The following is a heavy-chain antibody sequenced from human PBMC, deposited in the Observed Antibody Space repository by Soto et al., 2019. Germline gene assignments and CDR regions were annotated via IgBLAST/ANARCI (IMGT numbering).Heavy chain of an antibody. D-gene: IGHD3-16*01. CDR1: GFTFSSYG. V-gene: IGHV3-33*01. J-gene: IGHJ4*02. Sequence: GGSLRLSCAASGFTFSSYGMHWVRQAPGKGLEWVAVIWYDGSNKYYADSVKGRFTISRDNSKNTLYLQMNSLRAEDTAVYYCARDLTPMVSGGYYFDYWGQGTLVTVSS. CDR3: ARDLTPMVSGGYYFDY. CDR2: IWYDGSNK.